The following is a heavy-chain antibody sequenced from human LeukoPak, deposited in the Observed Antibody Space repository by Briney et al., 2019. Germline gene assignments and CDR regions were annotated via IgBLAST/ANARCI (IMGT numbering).Heavy chain of an antibody. D-gene: IGHD6-19*01. CDR1: GFTFSSYD. V-gene: IGHV3-23*01. Sequence: GGSLRLSCAASGFTFSSYDMSWVRQAPGKGLEWVSAISGSGGSTYYADSVKGRFTISRDNAKNLLYLQMNSLRVEDTAVYYCATTLSGWSPPQTSYYSYYMDVWGKGTTVTISS. CDR3: ATTLSGWSPPQTSYYSYYMDV. J-gene: IGHJ6*03. CDR2: ISGSGGST.